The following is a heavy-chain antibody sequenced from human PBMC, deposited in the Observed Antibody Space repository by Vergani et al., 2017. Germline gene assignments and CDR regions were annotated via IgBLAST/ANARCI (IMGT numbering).Heavy chain of an antibody. Sequence: EVQLLESGGDLVQPGGSLRLSCAASGFTFNHYAMNWVRQAPGKGLEWVSGISGSGGSTYYAGSVKGRFTISRDNSKNTLYLQMNSLSAGDTAVYYCAKANPRNSGYDYLYYYHAMDVWGQGTTVTVS. CDR1: GFTFNHYA. V-gene: IGHV3-23*01. CDR2: ISGSGGST. D-gene: IGHD5-12*01. CDR3: AKANPRNSGYDYLYYYHAMDV. J-gene: IGHJ6*02.